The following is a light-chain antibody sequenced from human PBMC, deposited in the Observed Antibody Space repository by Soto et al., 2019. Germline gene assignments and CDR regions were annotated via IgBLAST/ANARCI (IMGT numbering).Light chain of an antibody. V-gene: IGKV3-20*01. Sequence: EIVLTQSPGTPSLSRGERATLSCRASQSVSSSYLAWYQQKPGRAPRLLIYGASSRATGIPDRFSGSGSGTDFTLTISRLEPEDFAVYYCQQYGSSWTFGQGTKVDIK. CDR2: GAS. CDR1: QSVSSSY. J-gene: IGKJ1*01. CDR3: QQYGSSWT.